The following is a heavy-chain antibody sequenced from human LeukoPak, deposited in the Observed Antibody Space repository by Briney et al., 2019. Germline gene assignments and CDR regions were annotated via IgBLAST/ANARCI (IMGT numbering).Heavy chain of an antibody. CDR2: TYPGDSDT. D-gene: IGHD1-26*01. CDR3: ARPRMSGSFGAFDI. Sequence: GEALEISRRGSGYIFPTFWIAWVRQVPGKGVEWMGITYPGDSDTRYSPSFQGPVTISADKSISTAYMQWSSLKASDIAMYYCARPRMSGSFGAFDIWGQGTMVTVSS. CDR1: GYIFPTFW. V-gene: IGHV5-51*01. J-gene: IGHJ3*02.